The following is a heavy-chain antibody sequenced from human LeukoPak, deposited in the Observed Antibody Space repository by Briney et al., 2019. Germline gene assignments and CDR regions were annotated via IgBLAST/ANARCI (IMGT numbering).Heavy chain of an antibody. D-gene: IGHD4-17*01. CDR2: ISGGGGST. J-gene: IGHJ4*02. Sequence: GGSLRLSCAASGFTFSNYAMSWVRQAPGKGLEWVSAISGGGGSTYYADSVRGRFTISRDSSKYTLYLQMNSLRVEDTAVYYCATHMTSVTTSLDYWGQGTLVTVSS. V-gene: IGHV3-23*01. CDR3: ATHMTSVTTSLDY. CDR1: GFTFSNYA.